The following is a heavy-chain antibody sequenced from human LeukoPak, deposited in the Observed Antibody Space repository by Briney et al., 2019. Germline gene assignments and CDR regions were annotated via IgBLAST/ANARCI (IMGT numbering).Heavy chain of an antibody. CDR1: GGSFSSGEYY. V-gene: IGHV4-30-4*01. J-gene: IGHJ6*01. CDR3: ARTYKDSYYYYGMDV. CDR2: SYCSGST. Sequence: SETLSLTCTVSGGSFSSGEYYWSWIRPPPGKGLDWIGYSYCSGSTYYNPSLKSRVTISVETSKNQLSLKLSSVTAADTAVYYCARTYKDSYYYYGMDVWGQGTTVTVSS. D-gene: IGHD1-1*01.